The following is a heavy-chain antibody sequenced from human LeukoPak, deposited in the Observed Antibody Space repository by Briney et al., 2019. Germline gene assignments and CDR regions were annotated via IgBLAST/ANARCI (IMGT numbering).Heavy chain of an antibody. V-gene: IGHV6-1*01. CDR2: TYYRSKWYN. CDR1: ADSVSSNSAA. J-gene: IGHJ6*02. Sequence: SQTLSLTCAISADSVSSNSAAWNWIRQSPSRGLEWLGRTYYRSKWYNDYAVSVKSRITINPDTSKNQFSLQLNSVTPEDTAVYYCARDGIVVVPAAIIYYYYGMDVWGQGTTVTVSS. CDR3: ARDGIVVVPAAIIYYYYGMDV. D-gene: IGHD2-2*02.